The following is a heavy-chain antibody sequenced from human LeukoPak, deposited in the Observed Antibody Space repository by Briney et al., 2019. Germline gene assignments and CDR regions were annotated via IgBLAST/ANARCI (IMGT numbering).Heavy chain of an antibody. J-gene: IGHJ6*02. CDR2: IISSSTYI. CDR1: GFTFSSYS. Sequence: GGSLRLSCAASGFTFSSYSMNWVRQAPGKGLEWVSSIISSSTYIYYADSVRGRFTISRDNAKNSLYLQMSSLGAEDTAVYYCARALFGELLDGMDVWGQGTTVTVSS. V-gene: IGHV3-21*01. CDR3: ARALFGELLDGMDV. D-gene: IGHD3-10*02.